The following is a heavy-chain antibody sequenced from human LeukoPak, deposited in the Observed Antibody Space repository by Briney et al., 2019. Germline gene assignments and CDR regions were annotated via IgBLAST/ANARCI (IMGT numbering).Heavy chain of an antibody. Sequence: PGGSLRLSCTGSGFTLSSYAMSWVRQAPGKGLEWVGRIKSKTDGGATHYAAPVKGRFTIPRDDSKNTLYLQMNSLKTEDTAVYYCTTEAYYYDSGAIKYFDYWGQGTLVTVSS. D-gene: IGHD3-22*01. CDR1: GFTLSSYA. J-gene: IGHJ4*02. CDR2: IKSKTDGGAT. CDR3: TTEAYYYDSGAIKYFDY. V-gene: IGHV3-15*01.